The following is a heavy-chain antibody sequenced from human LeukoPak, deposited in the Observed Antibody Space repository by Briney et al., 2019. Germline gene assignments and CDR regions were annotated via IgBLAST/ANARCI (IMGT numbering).Heavy chain of an antibody. J-gene: IGHJ4*02. CDR1: GYTLTELS. CDR2: FDPEDGET. Sequence: GASVKVSCKVSGYTLTELSMHWVRRAPGKGLEWMGGFDPEDGETIYAQKFQGRVTMTEDTSTDTAYMELSSLRSEDTAVYYCATREPQHLYDSSGYYFGYWGQGTLVTVSS. D-gene: IGHD3-22*01. CDR3: ATREPQHLYDSSGYYFGY. V-gene: IGHV1-24*01.